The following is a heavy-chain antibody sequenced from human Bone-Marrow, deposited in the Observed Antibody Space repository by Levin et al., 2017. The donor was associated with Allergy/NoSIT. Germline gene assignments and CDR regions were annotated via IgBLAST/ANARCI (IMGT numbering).Heavy chain of an antibody. Sequence: SCAASGFTVSSNYMNWVRQAPGKGLEWVSVLYSGGSAYYADSVRGRFTISRDDSKNTLYLQMNSLRAEDTAVYYCARGGIAVAGETADVWGQGTTVTVSS. J-gene: IGHJ6*02. V-gene: IGHV3-53*01. CDR2: LYSGGSA. D-gene: IGHD6-19*01. CDR1: GFTVSSNY. CDR3: ARGGIAVAGETADV.